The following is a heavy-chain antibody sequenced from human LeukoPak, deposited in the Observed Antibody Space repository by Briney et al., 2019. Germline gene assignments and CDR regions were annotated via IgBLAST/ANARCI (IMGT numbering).Heavy chain of an antibody. D-gene: IGHD2-2*01. Sequence: SETLSLTCAVYGGSFSGYYWSWIRQPPGKGLEWLGEINHSGSTNYNPSLKSRVTISVDTSKNQFSLKLSSVTAADTAVYYCATRPLGYCSSTSCPWGQGTLVTVSS. V-gene: IGHV4-34*01. CDR1: GGSFSGYY. CDR3: ATRPLGYCSSTSCP. J-gene: IGHJ5*02. CDR2: INHSGST.